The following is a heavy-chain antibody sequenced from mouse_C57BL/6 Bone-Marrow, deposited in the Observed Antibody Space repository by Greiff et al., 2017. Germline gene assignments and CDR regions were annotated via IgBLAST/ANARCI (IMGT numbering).Heavy chain of an antibody. Sequence: EVQLQQSGAELVKPGASVKLSCTASGFNIKDYYMHWVKQRTEQGLEWIGRIDPEAGVTKYAPKFQGKATITADTSSNTAYLQLSSLTSEDTAVYYCARSITTHWGQGTTLTVSS. V-gene: IGHV14-2*01. J-gene: IGHJ2*01. CDR1: GFNIKDYY. CDR2: IDPEAGVT. D-gene: IGHD1-1*01. CDR3: ARSITTH.